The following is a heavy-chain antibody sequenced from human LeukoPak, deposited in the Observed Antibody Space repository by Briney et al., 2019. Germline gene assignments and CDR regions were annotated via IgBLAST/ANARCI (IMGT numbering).Heavy chain of an antibody. CDR3: AKLASGWSIPYYFDY. CDR1: GYSFTSYW. V-gene: IGHV5-51*01. D-gene: IGHD6-19*01. CDR2: IYPGDSDT. Sequence: GESLKISCKGSGYSFTSYWIGWVRQMPGKGPEWMGIIYPGDSDTRYSPSFQGQVTISADKSISTAYLQWSSLKASDTAMYYCAKLASGWSIPYYFDYWGQGTLVTVSS. J-gene: IGHJ4*02.